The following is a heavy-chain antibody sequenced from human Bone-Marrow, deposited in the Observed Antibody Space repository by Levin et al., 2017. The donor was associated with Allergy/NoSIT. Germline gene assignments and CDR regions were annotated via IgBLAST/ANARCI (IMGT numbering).Heavy chain of an antibody. CDR1: GYTFAAYY. J-gene: IGHJ4*02. CDR2: IDPNRGGT. D-gene: IGHD1-1*01. V-gene: IGHV1-2*06. CDR3: ARGLVAHGTGQWLES. Sequence: ASVKVSCKTSGYTFAAYYMHWVRQAPGQGLEWMGRIDPNRGGTDYAQKFQGRVTMTRDTSISTAYMEVGRLRSDDTAVDYCARGLVAHGTGQWLESWGQGAPVIVSS.